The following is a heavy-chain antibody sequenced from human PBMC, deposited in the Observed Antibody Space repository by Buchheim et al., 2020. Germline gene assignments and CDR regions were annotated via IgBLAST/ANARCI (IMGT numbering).Heavy chain of an antibody. J-gene: IGHJ4*02. Sequence: EVQLVESGGGLVQPGGSLRLSCAASGFTFSSYEMNWVRQAPGKGLEWVSYISSSCSTIYYADSVKGRFTIPRDNAKNSLSLQKNSLRAEDTAVYYCVQITMVRVFDYWGQGTL. CDR2: ISSSCSTI. CDR1: GFTFSSYE. V-gene: IGHV3-48*03. D-gene: IGHD3-10*01. CDR3: VQITMVRVFDY.